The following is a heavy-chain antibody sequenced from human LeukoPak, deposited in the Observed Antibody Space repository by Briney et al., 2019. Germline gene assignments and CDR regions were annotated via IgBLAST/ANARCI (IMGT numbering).Heavy chain of an antibody. CDR2: IKSKTAGGTI. D-gene: IGHD2/OR15-2a*01. Sequence: GGSLRLSCAASGFTFSNAWMTWVRQAPGKGLEWVGRIKSKTAGGTIDYAAPVKGRFTISRDDSKNTLYLQMNSLKTEDTAVYYCTKGEIRGESTINIRGPDWGKGTLVTVSS. V-gene: IGHV3-15*01. CDR1: GFTFSNAW. J-gene: IGHJ4*02. CDR3: TKGEIRGESTINIRGPD.